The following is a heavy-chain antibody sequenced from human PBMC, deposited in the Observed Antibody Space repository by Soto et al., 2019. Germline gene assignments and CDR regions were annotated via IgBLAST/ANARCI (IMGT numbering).Heavy chain of an antibody. V-gene: IGHV4-34*01. J-gene: IGHJ4*02. CDR2: INHSVST. Sequence: PSETLSLTCAVYGGSFSDYSWSWIRQPPGQGLEWIGEINHSVSTNLHPSLKSRVTISVDTSKNQFSLKLSSVTAADTAVYYCARVYSTTRNPNNHFPYLEYWGQGTVVKVSS. CDR3: ARVYSTTRNPNNHFPYLEY. D-gene: IGHD6-13*01. CDR1: GGSFSDYS.